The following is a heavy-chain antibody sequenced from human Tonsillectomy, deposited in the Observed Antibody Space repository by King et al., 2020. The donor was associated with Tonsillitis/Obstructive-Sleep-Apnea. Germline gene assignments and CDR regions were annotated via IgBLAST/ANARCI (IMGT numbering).Heavy chain of an antibody. Sequence: HEQLVESGGGVVQPGRSLRLSCAASGFTFSTYAMHWVRQAPGKGLEWVAVISYDGSNNYYADSVKGRFTISRDNSKNTLYLQMNSLRAEDTAVYYCARDRDCSSTSCYNAFDIWGQGTMVTVSS. CDR1: GFTFSTYA. J-gene: IGHJ3*02. D-gene: IGHD2-2*02. CDR3: ARDRDCSSTSCYNAFDI. CDR2: ISYDGSNN. V-gene: IGHV3-30*04.